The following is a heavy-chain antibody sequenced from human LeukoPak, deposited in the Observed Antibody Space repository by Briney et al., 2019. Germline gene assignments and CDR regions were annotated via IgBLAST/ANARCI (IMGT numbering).Heavy chain of an antibody. CDR1: GGIFITYA. CDR3: TRIAARGSYGMDV. V-gene: IGHV1-69*04. Sequence: SVTVSCTASGGIFITYAISWVRQAPGQGLEWMGRIIPILGTADYAQKFQARLTITADKSTSTVYMELSSLRSDDTAVYYCTRIAARGSYGMDVWGQGTTVTVSS. D-gene: IGHD6-6*01. CDR2: IIPILGTA. J-gene: IGHJ6*02.